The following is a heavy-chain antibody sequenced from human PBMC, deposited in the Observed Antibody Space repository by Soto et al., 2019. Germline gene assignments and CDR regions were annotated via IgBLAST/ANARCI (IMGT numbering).Heavy chain of an antibody. Sequence: PGGSLRLSCAASGFTFSSYAMSWVRQAPGKGLEWVSAISGSGGSTYYADSVKGRFTISRDNSKNTLYLQMNSLRAEDTAVYYCAKDPKIWFGELDPRPTDYWGQGTLVTVSS. CDR2: ISGSGGST. V-gene: IGHV3-23*01. J-gene: IGHJ4*02. D-gene: IGHD3-10*01. CDR1: GFTFSSYA. CDR3: AKDPKIWFGELDPRPTDY.